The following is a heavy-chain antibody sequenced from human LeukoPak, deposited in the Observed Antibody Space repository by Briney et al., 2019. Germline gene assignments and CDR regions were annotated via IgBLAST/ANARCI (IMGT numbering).Heavy chain of an antibody. CDR2: IKQDGSEK. J-gene: IGHJ2*01. D-gene: IGHD3-22*01. V-gene: IGHV3-7*01. Sequence: PGGSLRLSCAASGFTFSSYWMSWVRQAPGKGLEWVANIKQDGSEKYYVDSVKGRFTISRDNAKNSLYLQMNSLRAEDTAVYYCARDPGGNYYDSSGYSSYWYLDLWGRGTLVTVSS. CDR3: ARDPGGNYYDSSGYSSYWYLDL. CDR1: GFTFSSYW.